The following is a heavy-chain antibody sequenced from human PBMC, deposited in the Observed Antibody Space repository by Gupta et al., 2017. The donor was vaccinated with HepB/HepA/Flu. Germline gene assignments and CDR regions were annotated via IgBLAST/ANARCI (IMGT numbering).Heavy chain of an antibody. J-gene: IGHJ6*02. CDR3: TTDLTGTTWHYYYYYGMDV. CDR2: IKSKTDGGTT. V-gene: IGHV3-15*01. Sequence: EVQLVESGGGLVKPGGSLRLSCAASGFTFSNAWMSWVRQAPGQGLEWVGRIKSKTDGGTTDYAAPVKGRFTISRDDSKNTLYLQMNSLKTEDTAVYYCTTDLTGTTWHYYYYYGMDVWGQGTTVTVSS. CDR1: GFTFSNAW. D-gene: IGHD1-7*01.